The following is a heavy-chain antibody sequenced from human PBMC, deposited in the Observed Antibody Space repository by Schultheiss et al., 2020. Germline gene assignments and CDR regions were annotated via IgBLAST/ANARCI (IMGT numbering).Heavy chain of an antibody. V-gene: IGHV4-34*01. J-gene: IGHJ4*02. Sequence: SQTLSLTCGVFGGSFSDYYWSWIRQPPGKGLEWIEEINPSGTTRYKSSLKSRVTISVDTSKKEFSLKLSSVTAADTAVYYCAGQSTVRSGTYFDYWGQGTLVTVSS. D-gene: IGHD1-26*01. CDR1: GGSFSDYY. CDR3: AGQSTVRSGTYFDY. CDR2: INPSGTT.